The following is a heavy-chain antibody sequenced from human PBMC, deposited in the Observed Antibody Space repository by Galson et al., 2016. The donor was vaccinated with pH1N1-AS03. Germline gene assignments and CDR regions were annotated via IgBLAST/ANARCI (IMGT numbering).Heavy chain of an antibody. CDR3: ARARGGEDAWSQDV. CDR2: ISFTSDYR. Sequence: SLRLSCAASGFSLSDNYMTWIRQAPGKGLEWVAYISFTSDYRHYADSVKGRFTISRDNAKDSLYLQMDSLRVEDTAVYYCARARGGEDAWSQDVWGQGTTVTVSS. J-gene: IGHJ6*02. V-gene: IGHV3-11*03. CDR1: GFSLSDNY. D-gene: IGHD2-21*01.